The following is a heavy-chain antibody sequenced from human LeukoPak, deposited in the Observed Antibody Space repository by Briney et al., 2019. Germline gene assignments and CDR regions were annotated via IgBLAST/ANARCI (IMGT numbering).Heavy chain of an antibody. Sequence: SQTLSLTCAVSGGSISSGGYSWSWIRQPPGKGLEWIGYIYHSGSTYYNPSLKSRVTISVDTSKNQFSLKLSSVTAADTAVYYCARVMDYYGSGSLNFDYWGQGTLVTVSS. D-gene: IGHD3-10*01. CDR2: IYHSGST. CDR1: GGSISSGGYS. J-gene: IGHJ4*02. V-gene: IGHV4-30-2*05. CDR3: ARVMDYYGSGSLNFDY.